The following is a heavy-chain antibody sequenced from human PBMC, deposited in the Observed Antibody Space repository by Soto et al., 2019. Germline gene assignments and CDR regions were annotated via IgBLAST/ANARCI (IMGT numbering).Heavy chain of an antibody. D-gene: IGHD6-19*01. Sequence: QVQLQQSGPGLVKPSQTLSLVCSISGDSVSSSSATWSWIRQSPSRGLEWLGRTYYRSKWYNDYAVSVKSRIAIPPDTSKNQLSLHLSSVTPEDTALYFCARDGSGFHWYFDLWGRGTLVTVSS. CDR3: ARDGSGFHWYFDL. CDR2: TYYRSKWYN. J-gene: IGHJ2*01. CDR1: GDSVSSSSAT. V-gene: IGHV6-1*01.